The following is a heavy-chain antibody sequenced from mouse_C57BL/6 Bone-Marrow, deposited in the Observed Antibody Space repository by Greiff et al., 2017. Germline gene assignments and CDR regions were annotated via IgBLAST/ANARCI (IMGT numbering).Heavy chain of an antibody. Sequence: QVQLKQPGAELVKPGASVKLSCKASGYTFTSYWMQWVKQRPGQGLEWIGEIDPSDRYTNYNQKFKGKATLTVDTSASTAYMQLSSLTSEDSAVYYCARGGDYWGQGTTRTVSS. V-gene: IGHV1-50*01. CDR1: GYTFTSYW. J-gene: IGHJ2*01. CDR3: ARGGDY. CDR2: IDPSDRYT.